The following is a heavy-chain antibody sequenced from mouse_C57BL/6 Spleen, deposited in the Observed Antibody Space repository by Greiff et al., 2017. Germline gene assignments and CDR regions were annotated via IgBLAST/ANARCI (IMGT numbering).Heavy chain of an antibody. CDR2: IYPGDGDT. Sequence: VQLQQSGAELVKPGASVKISCKASGYAFSSYWMNWVQQRPGKGLEWIGQIYPGDGDTNYNGKFKGKATLTADKSSSTAYMQLSSLTSEDSAVYFCARWSETSYFDYWGQGTTLTVSS. CDR3: ARWSETSYFDY. CDR1: GYAFSSYW. J-gene: IGHJ2*01. V-gene: IGHV1-80*01.